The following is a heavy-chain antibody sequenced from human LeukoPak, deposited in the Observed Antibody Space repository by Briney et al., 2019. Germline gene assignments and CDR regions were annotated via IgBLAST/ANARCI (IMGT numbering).Heavy chain of an antibody. CDR3: AREQWGSTFPDY. CDR1: GYSISSGYN. Sequence: ASETLSLTRSVSGYSISSGYNWGWIRQPPGKGPEWIGSTHHNGPTFYHPSLKSRVTISVDTSLNQVSLNLNSVTAADTAVYYCAREQWGSTFPDYWGQGVLVIVTS. J-gene: IGHJ4*02. V-gene: IGHV4-38-2*02. CDR2: THHNGPT. D-gene: IGHD1-26*01.